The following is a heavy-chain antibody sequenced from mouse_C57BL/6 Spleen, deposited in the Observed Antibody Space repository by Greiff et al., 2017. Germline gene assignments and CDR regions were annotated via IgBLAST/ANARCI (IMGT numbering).Heavy chain of an antibody. CDR2: INPNNGGT. V-gene: IGHV1-26*01. CDR1: GYTFTDYY. Sequence: EVQLQQSGPELVKPGASVKISCKASGYTFTDYYMNWVKQSHGKSLEWIGDINPNNGGTSYNQKFKGKATLTVDKSSSTAYMELRRLTSEDSAVYYCARDGYYYGSNYGYFDVWGTGTTVTVSS. J-gene: IGHJ1*03. CDR3: ARDGYYYGSNYGYFDV. D-gene: IGHD1-1*01.